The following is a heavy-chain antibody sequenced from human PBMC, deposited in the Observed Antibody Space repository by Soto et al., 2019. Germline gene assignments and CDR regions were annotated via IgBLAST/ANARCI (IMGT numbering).Heavy chain of an antibody. CDR2: TYYRSKWYN. J-gene: IGHJ6*02. D-gene: IGHD2-2*01. CDR1: GDSVSSNSAA. CDR3: ASGKLNCSSTSCYFYYYYGMDV. Sequence: LQTLSLTCAISGDSVSSNSAAWNWIRQSPSRGLEWLGRTYYRSKWYNDYAVSVKSRITINPDTSKNQFSLQLNSVTPEDTAVYYCASGKLNCSSTSCYFYYYYGMDVWGQGTTVTVSS. V-gene: IGHV6-1*01.